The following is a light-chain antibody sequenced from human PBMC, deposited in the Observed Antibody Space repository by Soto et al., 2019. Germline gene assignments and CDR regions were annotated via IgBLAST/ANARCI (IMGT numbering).Light chain of an antibody. J-gene: IGKJ1*01. CDR1: QRMSAW. Sequence: DIQMTQSPTTLSASVGDRVIITCRASQRMSAWLAWYQQKPGIAPKLLIYDASSLEDGVPSRFSGSGSGTDFTLTINSLQPDDFATYYCQQYDTHPWTFGQGTKVEIK. CDR2: DAS. CDR3: QQYDTHPWT. V-gene: IGKV1-5*01.